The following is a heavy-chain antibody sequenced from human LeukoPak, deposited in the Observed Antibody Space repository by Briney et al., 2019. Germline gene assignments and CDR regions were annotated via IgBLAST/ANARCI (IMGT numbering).Heavy chain of an antibody. CDR3: ARQYSYDSSGYYPWDY. CDR2: INSDGSST. Sequence: GGSLRLSCAASGFTFSSYSMNWVRQAPGKGLVWVSRINSDGSSTTYADSVKGRFTISRDNAENTLYLQMNSLRAEDTAMYYCARQYSYDSSGYYPWDYWGQGTLVTVSS. J-gene: IGHJ4*02. V-gene: IGHV3-74*01. CDR1: GFTFSSYS. D-gene: IGHD3-22*01.